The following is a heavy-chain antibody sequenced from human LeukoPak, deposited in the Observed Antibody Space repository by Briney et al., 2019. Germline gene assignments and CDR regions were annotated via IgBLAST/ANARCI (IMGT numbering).Heavy chain of an antibody. D-gene: IGHD4-17*01. CDR3: TRDTGTTGEVKFDP. V-gene: IGHV4-59*01. J-gene: IGHJ5*02. CDR2: IYYSGST. Sequence: SETLSLTCTVSGGSISSYYWSWIRQPPGKGLEWIGYIYYSGSTNYNPSLKSRVTISVDTSKNQFSLKLSSVTAADTAVYFCTRDTGTTGEVKFDPWGQGTLVTVSS. CDR1: GGSISSYY.